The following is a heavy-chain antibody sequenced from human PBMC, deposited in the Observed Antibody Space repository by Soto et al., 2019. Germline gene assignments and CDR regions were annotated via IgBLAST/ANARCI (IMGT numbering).Heavy chain of an antibody. CDR1: VLTFTTYW. Sequence: VGSLRLSCAASVLTFTTYWMTCVRQSPGKGLEWVSTLSKDGANEHYADSVKGRFTISRDGSKNTLYLQMNSLRAEDTAMYYCAKVASTGSADYRGRGTPVTVS. D-gene: IGHD3-9*01. V-gene: IGHV3-23*01. CDR2: LSKDGANE. J-gene: IGHJ2*01. CDR3: AKVASTGSADY.